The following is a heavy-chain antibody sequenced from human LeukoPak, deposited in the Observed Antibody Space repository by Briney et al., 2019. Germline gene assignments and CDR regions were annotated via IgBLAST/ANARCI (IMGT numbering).Heavy chain of an antibody. Sequence: GGSLRLSCAASGFTFSSYGMHWVRQAPGKGLEWVAVISYDGSNKYYADSVKGRFTISRDNSKNTLHLQMNSLRAEDTAVYYCANLVFCSGGSCYPTFDAFDIWGQGTMVTVSS. V-gene: IGHV3-30*18. CDR1: GFTFSSYG. J-gene: IGHJ3*02. CDR3: ANLVFCSGGSCYPTFDAFDI. CDR2: ISYDGSNK. D-gene: IGHD2-15*01.